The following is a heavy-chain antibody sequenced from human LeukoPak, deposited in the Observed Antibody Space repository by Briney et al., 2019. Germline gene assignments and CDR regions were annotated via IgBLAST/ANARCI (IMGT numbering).Heavy chain of an antibody. V-gene: IGHV1-2*06. J-gene: IGHJ4*02. Sequence: ASVKVSCKASGYTFTGYYMHWVRQAPGQGLEWMGRINPNSGGTNYAQKFQGRVTVTRDTSTSTVHMELSGLRSEDTAVYYCARDQEGFDYWGQGTLVIVSS. CDR1: GYTFTGYY. CDR3: ARDQEGFDY. CDR2: INPNSGGT.